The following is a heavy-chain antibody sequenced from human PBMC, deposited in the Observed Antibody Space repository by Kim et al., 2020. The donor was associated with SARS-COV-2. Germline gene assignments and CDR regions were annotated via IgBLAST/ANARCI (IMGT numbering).Heavy chain of an antibody. CDR3: ARATVTPPYYYYGMDV. J-gene: IGHJ6*02. D-gene: IGHD4-4*01. CDR2: INHSGST. CDR1: GGSFSGYY. Sequence: SETLSLTCAVYGGSFSGYYWSWIRQPPGKGLEWIGEINHSGSTNYNPSLKSRVTISVDTSKNQFSLKLSSVTAADTAVYYCARATVTPPYYYYGMDVWGQGTTVTVSS. V-gene: IGHV4-34*01.